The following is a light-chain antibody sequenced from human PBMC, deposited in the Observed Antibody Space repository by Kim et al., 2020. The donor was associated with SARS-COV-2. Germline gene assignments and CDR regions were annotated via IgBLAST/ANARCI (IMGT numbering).Light chain of an antibody. Sequence: IVLTQSPGTLSLSPGERASLSCRASQTVNSDYLAWYQQKPGQAPRLLIYDASNRATGIPDRFTGSGSGTDFTLAISRLEPEDSAMYYCQQYERSPLAFGGGTKVDIK. CDR2: DAS. CDR1: QTVNSDY. J-gene: IGKJ4*01. CDR3: QQYERSPLA. V-gene: IGKV3-20*01.